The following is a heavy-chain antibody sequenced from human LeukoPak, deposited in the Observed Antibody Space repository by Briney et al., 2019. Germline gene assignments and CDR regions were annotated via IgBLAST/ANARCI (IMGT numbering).Heavy chain of an antibody. CDR2: IRSKAYGGTT. D-gene: IGHD3-9*01. V-gene: IGHV3-49*04. CDR3: TRRYFDTPLN. J-gene: IGHJ4*02. CDR1: GFTFGDHA. Sequence: GGSLRLSCTASGFTFGDHAMSWVRQAPGKGLEWVGFIRSKAYGGTTEYAASVKGRFTISRDDSKSIAYLQMNSLKTEDTAVYYCTRRYFDTPLNWGQGTLATVSS.